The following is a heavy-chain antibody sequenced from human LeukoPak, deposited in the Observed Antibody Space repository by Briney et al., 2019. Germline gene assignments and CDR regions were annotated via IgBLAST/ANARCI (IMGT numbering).Heavy chain of an antibody. CDR1: GFTFSSYS. CDR3: VRSPDGSSYGDN. CDR2: ISSSSSTI. J-gene: IGHJ4*02. V-gene: IGHV3-48*01. Sequence: PGGSLRLSCAASGFTFSSYSMNWVRQAPGKGLEWVSYISSSSSTIYYADSVKGRFTISRDTAKNPLYLQMNSLRAEDTGVYYCVRSPDGSSYGDNWGQGALVTVSS. D-gene: IGHD3-10*01.